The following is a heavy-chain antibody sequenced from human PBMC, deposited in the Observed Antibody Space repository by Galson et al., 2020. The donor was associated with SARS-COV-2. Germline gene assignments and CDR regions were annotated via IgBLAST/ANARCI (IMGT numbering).Heavy chain of an antibody. D-gene: IGHD3-10*01. J-gene: IGHJ5*02. V-gene: IGHV4-31*03. Sequence: SETLSLTCTVSGGSIISGASYWSWIRQNPGKGLEWIGYIYYSGTTYYNPSLKSRVTISVDTSKNQFSLKLSSVTSADTAVYYCARRGSYWFDPWGQGALVTVSS. CDR3: ARRGSYWFDP. CDR1: GGSIISGASY. CDR2: IYYSGTT.